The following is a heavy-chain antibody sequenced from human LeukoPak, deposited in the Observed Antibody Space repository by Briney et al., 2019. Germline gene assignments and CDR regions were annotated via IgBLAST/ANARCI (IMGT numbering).Heavy chain of an antibody. CDR2: IYYSGST. V-gene: IGHV4-59*08. CDR3: ARSYLVRESYYFDY. Sequence: SETLSLTCTVSGGSISSYYWSWIRQPPGKGLEWIGYIYYSGSTNYNPSLKSRVTISVDTSKIQFSLKLSSVTAADTAVYYCARSYLVRESYYFDYWGQGTLVTVSS. D-gene: IGHD2/OR15-2a*01. J-gene: IGHJ4*02. CDR1: GGSISSYY.